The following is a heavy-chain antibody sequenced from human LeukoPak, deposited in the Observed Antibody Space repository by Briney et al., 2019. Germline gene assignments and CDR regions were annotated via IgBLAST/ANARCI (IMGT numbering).Heavy chain of an antibody. D-gene: IGHD3-22*01. CDR2: IIPILGMA. J-gene: IGHJ4*02. V-gene: IGHV1-69*02. CDR3: ASPYYYDSSGYPPAPFDY. CDR1: GGTFSSYT. Sequence: EASVKVSCKASGGTFSSYTISWVRQAPGQGLEWMGRIIPILGMANYAQKFQGRVTITADKSTSTAYMELSSLRSEDTAVYYCASPYYYDSSGYPPAPFDYWGQGTLVTVSS.